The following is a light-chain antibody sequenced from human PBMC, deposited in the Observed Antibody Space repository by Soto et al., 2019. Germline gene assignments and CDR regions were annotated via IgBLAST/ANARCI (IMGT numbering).Light chain of an antibody. CDR1: SSNIGAGYD. Sequence: QSVLTQPPSVSGAPGQRVTISCTGSSSNIGAGYDVHWYQQLPGTAPKLLIYGNSNRPSGVPDRFSGSKSGTSYSLAITGLQAEDEADYYCPSYDSSLSGRDVVFGGGTQLTVL. CDR2: GNS. CDR3: PSYDSSLSGRDVV. V-gene: IGLV1-40*01. J-gene: IGLJ2*01.